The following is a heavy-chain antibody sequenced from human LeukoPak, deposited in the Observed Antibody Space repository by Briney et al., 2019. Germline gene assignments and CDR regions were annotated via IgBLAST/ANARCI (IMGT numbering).Heavy chain of an antibody. Sequence: GGSLRLSRAASGFTFSSYGMHWVRQAPGKGLEWVAVKWFDGSKKYYADSVKGRFTISRDNSKNTLYLQMNSLRAEDTAVYYCARDWGDYDTIDYWGQGTLVTVSS. D-gene: IGHD3-22*01. CDR1: GFTFSSYG. J-gene: IGHJ4*02. CDR2: KWFDGSKK. CDR3: ARDWGDYDTIDY. V-gene: IGHV3-33*01.